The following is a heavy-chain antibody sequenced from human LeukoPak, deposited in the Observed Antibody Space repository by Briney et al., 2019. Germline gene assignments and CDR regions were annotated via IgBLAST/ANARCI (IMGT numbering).Heavy chain of an antibody. CDR1: GGSISSGSYY. D-gene: IGHD6-6*01. V-gene: IGHV4-61*02. CDR3: ARSIAAPRLLWYYYYMDV. CDR2: IYTSGST. J-gene: IGHJ6*03. Sequence: PSETLSLTCTVSGGSISSGSYYWSWIRQPAGKGLEWIGRIYTSGSTNYNPSLKSRVTISVDTSKNQFSLKLSSVTAADTAVYYCARSIAAPRLLWYYYYMDVWGKGTTVTVSS.